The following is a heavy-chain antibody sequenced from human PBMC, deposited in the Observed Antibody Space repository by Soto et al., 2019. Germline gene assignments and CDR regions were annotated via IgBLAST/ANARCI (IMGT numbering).Heavy chain of an antibody. CDR2: IIPIFGTA. CDR1: GGTFSSYA. Sequence: QVQLVQSGAEVKKPGSSVKVSCKASGGTFSSYAISWVRQAPGQGLEWMGGIIPIFGTANYAQKFQGRVTITADKYTSTAYMELSSLRSEDTAVYYCASHTGDYGDYEDLWDYWGQGTLVTVSS. D-gene: IGHD4-17*01. CDR3: ASHTGDYGDYEDLWDY. J-gene: IGHJ4*02. V-gene: IGHV1-69*06.